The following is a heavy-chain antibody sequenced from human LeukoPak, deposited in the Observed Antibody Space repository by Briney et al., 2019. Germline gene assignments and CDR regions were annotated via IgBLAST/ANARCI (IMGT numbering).Heavy chain of an antibody. J-gene: IGHJ4*02. CDR2: ISYDGSNK. CDR3: ARGPAGTDY. D-gene: IGHD6-13*01. Sequence: PGRSLRLSCAASGFTFSSYAMHWVRQAPGKGLEWVAVISYDGSNKYYADSVKGRFTISRDNSKNTLYLQMNSLRAEDTAVYYCARGPAGTDYWGQGTLVTVSS. CDR1: GFTFSSYA. V-gene: IGHV3-30-3*01.